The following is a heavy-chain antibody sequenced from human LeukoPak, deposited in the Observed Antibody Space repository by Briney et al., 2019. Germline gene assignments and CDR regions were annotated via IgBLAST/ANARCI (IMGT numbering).Heavy chain of an antibody. Sequence: ASVKVSCKASGYAFTGYYIHWVRQAPGQGLEWMGWINPNSGGTNYAQKFQGRVTMTRDMSITTAYMELTRLRSDDTAVYYCARGGDFYDSSGYYDDAFDIWGRGTMVIVSS. D-gene: IGHD3-22*01. J-gene: IGHJ3*02. CDR1: GYAFTGYY. CDR3: ARGGDFYDSSGYYDDAFDI. CDR2: INPNSGGT. V-gene: IGHV1-2*02.